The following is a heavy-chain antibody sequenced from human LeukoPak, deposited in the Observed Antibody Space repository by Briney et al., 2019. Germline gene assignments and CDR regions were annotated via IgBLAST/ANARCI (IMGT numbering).Heavy chain of an antibody. Sequence: PSETLSLTCFVSGGAFRSGVFYWGWIRQSPGKGFEWIGSISNSGDTDYNPSLNGRVALSIDTSKSQFSLNLSSVTAADTAVYYCVTDPRVPSAEAPTPVWFDPWGRGTLVTVSS. CDR2: ISNSGDT. V-gene: IGHV4-39*07. J-gene: IGHJ5*02. D-gene: IGHD2-15*01. CDR1: GGAFRSGVFY. CDR3: VTDPRVPSAEAPTPVWFDP.